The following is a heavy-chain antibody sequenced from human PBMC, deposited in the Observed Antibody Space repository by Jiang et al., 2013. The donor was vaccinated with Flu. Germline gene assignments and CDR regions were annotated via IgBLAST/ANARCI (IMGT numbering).Heavy chain of an antibody. D-gene: IGHD1-26*01. V-gene: IGHV1-46*01. CDR2: INPSGGST. Sequence: GQGLEWMGIINPSGGSTTYAQKFQGRVTMTRDPSTSTVYMELSSLRSEDTAVYFCARRVGVTGWINLYYFDYWGQGTLVTVSS. CDR3: ARRVGVTGWINLYYFDY. J-gene: IGHJ4*02.